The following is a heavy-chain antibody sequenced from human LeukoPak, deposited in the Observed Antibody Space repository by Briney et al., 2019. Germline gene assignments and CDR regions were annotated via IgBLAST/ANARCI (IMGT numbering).Heavy chain of an antibody. J-gene: IGHJ4*02. D-gene: IGHD1-26*01. CDR1: GGSFSGYY. V-gene: IGHV4-34*01. CDR2: INHSGST. Sequence: SETLSLTCAVYGGSFSGYYWSWIRQPPGKGLEWIGEINHSGSTNYNPSPKSRVTISVDTSKNQFSLKLSSVTAADTAVYYCARGVGGSYYFDYWGQGTLVTVSS. CDR3: ARGVGGSYYFDY.